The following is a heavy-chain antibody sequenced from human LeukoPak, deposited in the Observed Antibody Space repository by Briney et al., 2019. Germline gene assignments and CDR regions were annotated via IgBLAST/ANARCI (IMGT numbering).Heavy chain of an antibody. V-gene: IGHV4-59*08. J-gene: IGHJ4*02. CDR3: ARQREYYESSGYYSFDY. D-gene: IGHD3-22*01. CDR1: GXSISTYY. Sequence: PSETLSLTCTVSGXSISTYYWSWIRQPPGKGLEWIGYIYSSGSANYNPSLKSRVTISVDTSKNQFSLKLSSVTAADTAVYYCARQREYYESSGYYSFDYWGQGTLVTVSS. CDR2: IYSSGSA.